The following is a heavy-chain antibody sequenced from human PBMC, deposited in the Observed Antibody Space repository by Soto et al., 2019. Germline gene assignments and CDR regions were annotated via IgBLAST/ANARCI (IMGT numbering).Heavy chain of an antibody. Sequence: SETLSLTCAVYGGSFSGYYWSWIRQPPGKGLEWIGEINHSGSTNYNPSLKSRVTISVDTSKNQFSLKLCSVTAADTAVYYCAREEVERIIWGQGTLVTVSS. CDR3: AREEVERII. CDR1: GGSFSGYY. J-gene: IGHJ4*02. CDR2: INHSGST. D-gene: IGHD1-1*01. V-gene: IGHV4-34*01.